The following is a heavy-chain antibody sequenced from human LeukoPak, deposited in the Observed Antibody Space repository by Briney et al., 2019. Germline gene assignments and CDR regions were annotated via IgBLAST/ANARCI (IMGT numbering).Heavy chain of an antibody. CDR2: IIPIFGTA. CDR3: ARFVDSYDGYFDY. J-gene: IGHJ4*02. D-gene: IGHD3-10*01. V-gene: IGHV1-69*13. CDR1: GGTFSSYA. Sequence: EASVKVSCKASGGTFSSYAISWVRQAPGQGLEWMGGIIPIFGTANYAQKFQGRVTITADESTSTAYMELSSLRSEDTAVYYCARFVDSYDGYFDYWGQGTLVTVSS.